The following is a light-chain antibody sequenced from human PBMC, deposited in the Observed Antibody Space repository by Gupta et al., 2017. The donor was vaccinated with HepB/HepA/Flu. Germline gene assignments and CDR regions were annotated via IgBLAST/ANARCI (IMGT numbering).Light chain of an antibody. Sequence: QSALTQPRSVSGSPGQSVTISCTGTSSDVGSDNHVSWYQQPPGKAHNLMIFDVTKRPSGVPDRFSGSKSDNTASLTISERQEEEEADYFGCADAGTDVYVFGTGTKVTVL. J-gene: IGLJ1*01. CDR2: DVT. V-gene: IGLV2-11*01. CDR3: CADAGTDVYV. CDR1: SSDVGSDNH.